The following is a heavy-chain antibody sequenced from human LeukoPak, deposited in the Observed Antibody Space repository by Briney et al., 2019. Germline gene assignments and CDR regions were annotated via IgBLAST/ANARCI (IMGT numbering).Heavy chain of an antibody. CDR1: GLTFSSYA. Sequence: PGRSLRLSCAASGLTFSSYAMHWVRQAPGKGLEWVAVISYDGSNKYYADSVKGRFTISRDNSKNTLYLQMNSLRAEDTAVYYCARAGKTDAFDIWGQGTMVTVSS. V-gene: IGHV3-30*04. J-gene: IGHJ3*02. CDR3: ARAGKTDAFDI. D-gene: IGHD6-19*01. CDR2: ISYDGSNK.